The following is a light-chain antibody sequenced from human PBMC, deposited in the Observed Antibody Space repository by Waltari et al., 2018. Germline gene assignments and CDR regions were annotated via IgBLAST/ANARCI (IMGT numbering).Light chain of an antibody. V-gene: IGKV1D-13*01. Sequence: AIQLTPSPSSLSASVGDRVTITCRASQDTSSALAWFQQKPGEAPNLLIYDASNLNNGVPSRFSGSGSGTDFTLTISSLQSEDFATYYCQHFTYDLTFGQGTRLEI. J-gene: IGKJ5*01. CDR3: QHFTYDLT. CDR1: QDTSSA. CDR2: DAS.